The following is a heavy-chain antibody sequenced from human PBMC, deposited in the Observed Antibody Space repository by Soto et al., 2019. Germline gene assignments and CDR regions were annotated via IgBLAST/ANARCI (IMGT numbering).Heavy chain of an antibody. CDR2: ISYDGRNK. CDR1: GFTFSTYS. J-gene: IGHJ4*02. D-gene: IGHD3-22*01. V-gene: IGHV3-30*04. Sequence: ESGGGVVQPGRSLRLSCAASGFTFSTYSMHWVRQAPGKGLEWVAVISYDGRNKDYADSVKGRFTISRDNSKNTLYLQMNSLRPEDTAVYYCARDDNYYDSSAYYRSFDYWGQGTLVTVSS. CDR3: ARDDNYYDSSAYYRSFDY.